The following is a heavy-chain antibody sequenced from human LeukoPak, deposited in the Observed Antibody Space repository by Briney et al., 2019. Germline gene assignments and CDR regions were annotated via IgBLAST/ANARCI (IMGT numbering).Heavy chain of an antibody. Sequence: SETLSLTCTVSGGSISSYYWSWIRQPPGKGLEWIGYIYYSGSTNYNPSLKSRVTISVDTSKNQFSLKLSSVTAADTAVYYCARTLGDYGSGSYYYWGQGTLVTVSS. J-gene: IGHJ4*02. D-gene: IGHD3-10*01. CDR2: IYYSGST. CDR1: GGSISSYY. V-gene: IGHV4-59*08. CDR3: ARTLGDYGSGSYYY.